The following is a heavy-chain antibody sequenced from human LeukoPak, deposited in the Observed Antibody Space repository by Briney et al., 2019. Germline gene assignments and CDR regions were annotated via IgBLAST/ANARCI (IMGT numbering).Heavy chain of an antibody. V-gene: IGHV3-33*01. CDR2: MWSGGTNK. CDR1: GFTFSGYG. D-gene: IGHD3-22*01. J-gene: IGHJ4*02. Sequence: GTSLRLSCAASGFTFSGYGIHWVRQAPGKGLEWVAIMWSGGTNKYYADSVKGRFTISRDNSKNTLYLQMDSLRAEDTALYYCARAHYDGGGYYKFDSWGQGTLVTVSS. CDR3: ARAHYDGGGYYKFDS.